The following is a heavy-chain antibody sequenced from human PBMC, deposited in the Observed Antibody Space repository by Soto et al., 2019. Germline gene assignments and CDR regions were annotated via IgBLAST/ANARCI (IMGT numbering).Heavy chain of an antibody. CDR2: ISYDGSNK. D-gene: IGHD5-18*01. CDR3: AKEDSYGYRQFDY. Sequence: QVQLVESGGGVVQPGRSLRLSCAASGFTFSSYGMHWVRQAPGKGLEWVAVISYDGSNKYYADSVKGRFTISRDNSKNTLYLQMNRLRAEDTAVYYCAKEDSYGYRQFDYWGQGTLVTVSS. J-gene: IGHJ4*02. CDR1: GFTFSSYG. V-gene: IGHV3-30*18.